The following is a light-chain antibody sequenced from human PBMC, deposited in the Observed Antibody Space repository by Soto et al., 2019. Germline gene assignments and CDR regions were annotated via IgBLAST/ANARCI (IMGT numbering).Light chain of an antibody. Sequence: DIQVTQSPSSLSASVGDRVTITCRASQNINNYLNWYQQKPGKAPKLLIYDASSLEGGVPSRFSGSGSGTEFTLTISSLQPDDFATYYCQQSYSTPITFGQGTRLEIK. CDR1: QNINNY. J-gene: IGKJ5*01. CDR3: QQSYSTPIT. V-gene: IGKV1-39*01. CDR2: DAS.